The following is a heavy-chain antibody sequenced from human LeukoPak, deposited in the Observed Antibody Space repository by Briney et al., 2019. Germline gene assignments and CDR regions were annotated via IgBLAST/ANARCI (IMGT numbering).Heavy chain of an antibody. CDR2: INHSGST. Sequence: NSSETPSLTCAVYGGSFSGYYWSWIRQPPGKGLEWIGEINHSGSTNYNPSLKSRVTISVDTSKNQFSLKLGSVTAADTAVYYCARKIGRKLPYGDPSDWFDPWGQGTLVTVSS. CDR3: ARKIGRKLPYGDPSDWFDP. V-gene: IGHV4-34*01. CDR1: GGSFSGYY. D-gene: IGHD4-17*01. J-gene: IGHJ5*02.